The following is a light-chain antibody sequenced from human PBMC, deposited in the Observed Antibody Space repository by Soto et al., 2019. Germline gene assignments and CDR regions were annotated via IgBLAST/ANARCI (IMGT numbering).Light chain of an antibody. V-gene: IGKV3-20*01. CDR1: QSVSSSY. CDR3: QQYGSSTRT. J-gene: IGKJ1*01. CDR2: GAS. Sequence: EVMMTQFPATVSVTAGERVSLSCGASQSVSSSYLAWYQQKPGQAPRLLIYGASSRATGIPDRFSGSESGTDFILTISRLEPEDFAVYYCQQYGSSTRTFGQGTKVDI.